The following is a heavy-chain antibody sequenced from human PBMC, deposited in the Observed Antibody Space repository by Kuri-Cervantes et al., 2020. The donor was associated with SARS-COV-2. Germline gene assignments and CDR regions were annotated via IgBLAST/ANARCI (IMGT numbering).Heavy chain of an antibody. Sequence: GESLKISCAASGFTFSSYAMHWVRQAPGKGLEWVAVISYDGSNKYYADSVMGRFTISRDNSKNTLYLQMNSLRADDTAVYYCARVSTDAFDIWGQGTMVTVSS. J-gene: IGHJ3*02. CDR2: ISYDGSNK. V-gene: IGHV3-30-3*01. CDR1: GFTFSSYA. CDR3: ARVSTDAFDI.